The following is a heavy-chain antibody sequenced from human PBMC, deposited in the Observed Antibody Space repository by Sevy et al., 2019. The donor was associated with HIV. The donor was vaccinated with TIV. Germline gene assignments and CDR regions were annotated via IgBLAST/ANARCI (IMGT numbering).Heavy chain of an antibody. D-gene: IGHD3-9*01. V-gene: IGHV3-15*07. J-gene: IGHJ6*02. Sequence: GGSLRLSCAASGFTFSNAWMNWVRQAPGKGLEWVGRIKSKTDGGTTDYAAPVKDRFTISRHDSKNTLNLQMNSLKTEDTAVYYCTTTYYDILTGYYRYYYCYGMDVWGQGTTVTVSS. CDR2: IKSKTDGGTT. CDR1: GFTFSNAW. CDR3: TTTYYDILTGYYRYYYCYGMDV.